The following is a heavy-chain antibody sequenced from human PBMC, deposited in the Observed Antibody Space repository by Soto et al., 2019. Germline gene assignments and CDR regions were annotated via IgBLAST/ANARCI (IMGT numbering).Heavy chain of an antibody. CDR2: ISAYNGNT. Sequence: GASVKVSCKASGYTFTSYGISWVRQAPGQGLEWMGWISAYNGNTDYAQKLQGRVTMTTDTSTSTACMELRSLRSDDTAVYYCARDIVVVPAPDSESWFDPWGQGTLVTVSS. J-gene: IGHJ5*02. V-gene: IGHV1-18*01. D-gene: IGHD2-2*01. CDR1: GYTFTSYG. CDR3: ARDIVVVPAPDSESWFDP.